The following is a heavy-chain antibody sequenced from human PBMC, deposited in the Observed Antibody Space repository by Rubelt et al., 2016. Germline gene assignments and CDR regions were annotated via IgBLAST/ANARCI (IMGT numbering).Heavy chain of an antibody. V-gene: IGHV4-34*01. D-gene: IGHD6-25*01. CDR2: IDHSGNT. CDR1: GGSFSGYS. J-gene: IGHJ4*02. Sequence: QVQLQQWGAGLVKPSETLSLTCAVYGGSFSGYSWTWIRQPPGKGLAWLGAIDHSGNTDYIPSLKSRVSISVDTSTKQVSLERGCGTAADTAVYYCARVHRTAAGRPFDNGGQGILVAVSS. CDR3: ARVHRTAAGRPFDN.